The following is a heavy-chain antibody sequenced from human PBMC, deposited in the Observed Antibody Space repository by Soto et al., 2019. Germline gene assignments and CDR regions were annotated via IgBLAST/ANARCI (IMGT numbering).Heavy chain of an antibody. CDR1: GGSFRRES. D-gene: IGHD2-15*01. CDR2: ILPFFGTA. CDR3: ASGNEFGGNSDAFDV. V-gene: IGHV1-69*15. Sequence: QVQLVQSGAEVKKPGSSVKVSCQASGGSFRRESINWVRQAPGQGPEWMGNILPFFGTADYAQKFLGRLKLTADVSTTTVYMELSSLRFEDKAFYYCASGNEFGGNSDAFDVWGQGTMVIVSS. J-gene: IGHJ3*01.